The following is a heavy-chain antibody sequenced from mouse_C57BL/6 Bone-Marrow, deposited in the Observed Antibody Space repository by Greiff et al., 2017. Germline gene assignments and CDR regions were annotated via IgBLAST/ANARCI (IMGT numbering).Heavy chain of an antibody. CDR1: GYTFTGYW. V-gene: IGHV1-9*01. CDR2: ILPGSGST. Sequence: VMLVESGAELMKPGASVKLSCKATGYTFTGYWIEWVKQRPGHGLEWIGEILPGSGSTNYNEKFKGKATFTADTSSNTAYMQLSSLTTEDSAIYYCAREGITTVVAPFAYWGQGTLVTVSA. J-gene: IGHJ3*01. D-gene: IGHD1-1*01. CDR3: AREGITTVVAPFAY.